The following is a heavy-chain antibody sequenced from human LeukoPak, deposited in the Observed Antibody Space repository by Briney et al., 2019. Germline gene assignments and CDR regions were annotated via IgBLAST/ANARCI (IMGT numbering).Heavy chain of an antibody. Sequence: SETLSLTCGVSGASLSGYYRNWIRQPPGKGLEWIGEINQSGRTNYNSSLKSRVTISADMSKNQFSLKLSSVTAADTAVYYCARLGYTKSSNYYYYYLDVWGKGTSVTVSS. CDR1: GASLSGYY. V-gene: IGHV4-34*01. J-gene: IGHJ6*03. CDR3: ARLGYTKSSNYYYYYLDV. CDR2: INQSGRT. D-gene: IGHD6-13*01.